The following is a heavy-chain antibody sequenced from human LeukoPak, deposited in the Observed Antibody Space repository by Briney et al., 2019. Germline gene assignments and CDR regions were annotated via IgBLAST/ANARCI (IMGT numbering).Heavy chain of an antibody. Sequence: GGSLRLSCAASGFTFNAFGMNRVRQAPGKGLEWVSYIGTTSGAIYYADSVKGRFTISRDSAKNSLYLQMNSLRAEDTAVYYCARFRTWGDKAFDYWGQGTLVTVSS. D-gene: IGHD2-21*02. CDR2: IGTTSGAI. CDR1: GFTFNAFG. V-gene: IGHV3-48*01. J-gene: IGHJ4*02. CDR3: ARFRTWGDKAFDY.